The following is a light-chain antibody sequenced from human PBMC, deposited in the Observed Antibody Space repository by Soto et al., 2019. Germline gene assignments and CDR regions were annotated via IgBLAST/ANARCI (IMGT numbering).Light chain of an antibody. CDR3: QHRGDWPPGAT. CDR2: DAS. CDR1: QRITNH. V-gene: IGKV3-11*01. J-gene: IGKJ4*01. Sequence: EIVLTQSPATLSLSPGARATLSCRASQRITNHLAWYQQKPGQAPGLLIYDASNRATGIPARFSGSGSGTDFTLTISSLEPEDSAVYYCQHRGDWPPGATFGGGTKVEI.